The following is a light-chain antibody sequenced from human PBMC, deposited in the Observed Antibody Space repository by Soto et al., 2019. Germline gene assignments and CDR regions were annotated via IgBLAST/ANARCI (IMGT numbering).Light chain of an antibody. Sequence: EIVMTQSPATLSVSPGERATLSCRASQSVSSNLAWYQWKPGQAPRLLIYGASTRATGIPARFSGSGSGTEFTLTLSSLQSEDFAVYYCQQYNNWPPWKFGQGTKVEIK. V-gene: IGKV3-15*01. CDR3: QQYNNWPPWK. CDR1: QSVSSN. J-gene: IGKJ1*01. CDR2: GAS.